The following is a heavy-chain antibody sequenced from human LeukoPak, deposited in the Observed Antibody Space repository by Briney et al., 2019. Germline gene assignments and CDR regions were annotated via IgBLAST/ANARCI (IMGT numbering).Heavy chain of an antibody. CDR1: GGSISSGGYY. CDR2: IYYSGST. J-gene: IGHJ4*02. Sequence: PSQTLSLTCTVSGGSISSGGYYWSWIRQPPGKGLEWIGYIYYSGSTNYNPSLKSRVTISVDTSKNQFSLKLSSVTAADTAVYYCARLRMVRGPIGYWGQGTLVTVSS. D-gene: IGHD3-10*01. CDR3: ARLRMVRGPIGY. V-gene: IGHV4-61*08.